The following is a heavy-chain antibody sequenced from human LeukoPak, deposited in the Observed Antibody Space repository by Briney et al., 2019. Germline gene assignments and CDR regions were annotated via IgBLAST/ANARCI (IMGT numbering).Heavy chain of an antibody. V-gene: IGHV3-48*01. CDR3: ARVSRPHLLTSDLTRYYYYYYMDV. D-gene: IGHD2-8*02. J-gene: IGHJ6*03. CDR1: GFTFSSYS. CDR2: ISSSSSTI. Sequence: AGGSLRLSCAASGFTFSSYSMNWVRQAPGKGLEWVSYISSSSSTIYYADSVKGRFTISRDNAKNSLYLQMNSLRAEDTAVYYCARVSRPHLLTSDLTRYYYYYYMDVWGKGTTVTVSS.